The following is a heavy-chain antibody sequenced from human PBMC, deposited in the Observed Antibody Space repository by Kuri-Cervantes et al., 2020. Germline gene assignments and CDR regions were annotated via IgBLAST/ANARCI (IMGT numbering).Heavy chain of an antibody. Sequence: GGSLRLSCAASGFTFSNAWMGWVRQAPGKGLEWVSGISWNSGSIGYADSVKGRFTISRDNAKNSLYLQMNSLRAEDTALYYCAKDTSMVPNIGAFDIWGQGTMVTVSS. D-gene: IGHD3-10*01. V-gene: IGHV3-9*01. CDR2: ISWNSGSI. J-gene: IGHJ3*02. CDR3: AKDTSMVPNIGAFDI. CDR1: GFTFSNAW.